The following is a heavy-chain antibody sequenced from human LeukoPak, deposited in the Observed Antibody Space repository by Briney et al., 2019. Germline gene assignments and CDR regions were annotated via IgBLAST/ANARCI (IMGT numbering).Heavy chain of an antibody. CDR3: ATVRFLELNWFDP. CDR1: GYTFTGYY. V-gene: IGHV1-24*01. Sequence: RASVKVSCKASGYTFTGYYMHWVRQAPGKGLEWMGGFDPEDGETIYAQKFQGRVTMTEDTSTDTAYMELSSLRSEDTAVYYCATVRFLELNWFDPWGQGTLVTVSS. D-gene: IGHD3-3*01. CDR2: FDPEDGET. J-gene: IGHJ5*02.